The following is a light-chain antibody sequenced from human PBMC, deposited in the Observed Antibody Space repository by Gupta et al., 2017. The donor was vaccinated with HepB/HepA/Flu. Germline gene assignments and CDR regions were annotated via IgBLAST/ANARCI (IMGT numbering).Light chain of an antibody. Sequence: EIAMTQSPATLSVSPGERATLSCRASHSVSANLAWYQQKPGQAPRLLIYGASNRATGIPDRFSGTGSGTEFTLNIAGLQSEDSAVYYCQQYNMWPLTFGGGTKLEI. CDR2: GAS. CDR3: QQYNMWPLT. V-gene: IGKV3-15*01. J-gene: IGKJ4*01. CDR1: HSVSAN.